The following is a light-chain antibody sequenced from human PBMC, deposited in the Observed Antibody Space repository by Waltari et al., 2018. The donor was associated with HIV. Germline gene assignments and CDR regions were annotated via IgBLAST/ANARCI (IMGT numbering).Light chain of an antibody. CDR2: EVS. V-gene: IGLV2-14*01. J-gene: IGLJ2*01. CDR1: RRDVGDFNS. Sequence: QSDLTQPASVSGSPGQSITISCPGTRRDVGDFNSVSCYQQHPGKAPKLMIYEVSNRPSGVSNRFSGSKSGNTASLTISGLQAEDEADYCCCSYASTTDTYVVFGGGTKLTVL. CDR3: CSYASTTDTYVV.